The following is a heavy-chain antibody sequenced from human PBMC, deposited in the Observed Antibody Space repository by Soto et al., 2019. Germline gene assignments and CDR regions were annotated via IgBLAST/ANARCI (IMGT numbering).Heavy chain of an antibody. V-gene: IGHV3-30*04. CDR1: GFRFSGFA. CDR2: ISFDGSEK. CDR3: ARDLGGYVHLWDKSNY. Sequence: QVQLVESGGGVVQPGASLRLSCAASGFRFSGFAMHWVRQAPGKGMEWVAVISFDGSEKFYVDSVKGRFSISRDDFHSTVFLPMDSLRPEDTGVYYCARDLGGYVHLWDKSNYWGQGTLVNVSS. J-gene: IGHJ4*02. D-gene: IGHD5-12*01.